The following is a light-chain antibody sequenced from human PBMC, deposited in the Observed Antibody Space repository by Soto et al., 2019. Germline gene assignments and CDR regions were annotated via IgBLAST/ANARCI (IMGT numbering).Light chain of an antibody. CDR1: TSDIGTYNF. Sequence: QSALTQPASVSGSPGQSVTISCTGTTSDIGTYNFVSWYQQHPGKAPKLMIYEVTNRPSGVSNRFSGSKSGNTASLTISGLQAEHEADYYCRSYSSSNTLVVFGTGTKVTVL. CDR3: RSYSSSNTLVV. V-gene: IGLV2-14*01. J-gene: IGLJ1*01. CDR2: EVT.